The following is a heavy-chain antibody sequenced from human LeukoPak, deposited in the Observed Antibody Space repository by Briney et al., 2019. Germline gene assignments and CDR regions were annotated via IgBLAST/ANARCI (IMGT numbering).Heavy chain of an antibody. CDR3: ARASKTIAVAGTTLGY. CDR1: GYTFTSYD. J-gene: IGHJ4*02. CDR2: MNPNSGNT. Sequence: ASVKVSCKASGYTFTSYDINWVRQATGQGLEWMGWMNPNSGNTGYAQKFQGRVTMTRNTSISTAYMELSSLRSEDTAVYYCARASKTIAVAGTTLGYWGQGTLVTVSS. V-gene: IGHV1-8*01. D-gene: IGHD6-19*01.